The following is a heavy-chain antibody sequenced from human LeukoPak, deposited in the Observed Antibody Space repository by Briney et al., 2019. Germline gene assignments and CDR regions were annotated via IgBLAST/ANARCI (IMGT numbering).Heavy chain of an antibody. J-gene: IGHJ4*02. D-gene: IGHD3-22*01. CDR2: ISSSGSTI. CDR3: ARGRGYYYLFDY. CDR1: GFTFSSYW. V-gene: IGHV3-48*04. Sequence: GGSLRLSCAASGFTFSSYWMSWVRQAPGKGLEWVSYISSSGSTIYYADSVKGRFTISRDNAKNSLYLQMNSLRAEDTAVYYCARGRGYYYLFDYWGQGTLVTVSS.